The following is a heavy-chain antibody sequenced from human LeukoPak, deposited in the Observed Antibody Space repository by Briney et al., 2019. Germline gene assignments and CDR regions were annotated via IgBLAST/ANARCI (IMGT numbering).Heavy chain of an antibody. D-gene: IGHD3-22*01. CDR2: IGTGGAT. CDR1: GFIVGSNY. J-gene: IGHJ4*02. Sequence: GGSLRLSCAASGFIVGSNYMSWVRQAPGKGLEWVSAIGTGGATYYSGSVKGRFTISRENARNSLYLQMDSLRAGDTAVYYCVREALDYYDTSPAHFDYWGQGTLVTVSS. CDR3: VREALDYYDTSPAHFDY. V-gene: IGHV3-13*01.